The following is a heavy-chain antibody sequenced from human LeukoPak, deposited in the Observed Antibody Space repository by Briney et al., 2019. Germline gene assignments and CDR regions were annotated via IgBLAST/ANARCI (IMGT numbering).Heavy chain of an antibody. V-gene: IGHV3-11*05. CDR3: AKDLGIFDY. CDR2: ISSSSSYT. D-gene: IGHD7-27*01. Sequence: GGSLRLFCAASGFTFSDYYMSWIRQAPGKGLEWVSYISSSSSYTNYADSVKGRFTISRDNSKNTLYPQMNSLRAEDTAVYYCAKDLGIFDYWGQGTLVTVSS. CDR1: GFTFSDYY. J-gene: IGHJ4*02.